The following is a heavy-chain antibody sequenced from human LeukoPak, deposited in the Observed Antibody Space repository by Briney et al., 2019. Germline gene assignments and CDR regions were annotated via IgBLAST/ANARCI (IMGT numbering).Heavy chain of an antibody. D-gene: IGHD4-17*01. V-gene: IGHV3-23*01. J-gene: IGHJ3*02. CDR1: GFTFSTYG. CDR3: AKRATVTTSYAFDI. Sequence: AGGSLRLSCAASGFTFSTYGINWVRQAPGKGLEWVSAISGSGGVTYYADSVKGRFTISRDNSKNTLYLQMNSLRAEDTAVYYCAKRATVTTSYAFDIWGQGTMVTVSS. CDR2: ISGSGGVT.